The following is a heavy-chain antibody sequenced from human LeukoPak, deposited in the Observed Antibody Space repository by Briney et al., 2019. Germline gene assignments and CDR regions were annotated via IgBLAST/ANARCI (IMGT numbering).Heavy chain of an antibody. J-gene: IGHJ5*02. D-gene: IGHD5-18*01. CDR3: ARPRIQLWLLRGSGNWFDP. Sequence: PSETLSLTCTVSGGSISSSSYYWGWIRQPPGKGLEWIGEINHSGSTNYNPSLKSRVTISVDTSKNQFSLKLSSVTAADTAVYYCARPRIQLWLLRGSGNWFDPWGQGTLVTVSS. CDR2: INHSGST. CDR1: GGSISSSSYY. V-gene: IGHV4-39*07.